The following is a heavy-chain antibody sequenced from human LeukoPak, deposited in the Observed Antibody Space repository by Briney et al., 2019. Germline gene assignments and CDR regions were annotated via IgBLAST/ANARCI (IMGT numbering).Heavy chain of an antibody. CDR1: GFTFNSHG. V-gene: IGHV3-33*01. Sequence: GGSLRLSCAATGFTFNSHGMHWVRQAPGKGLEWVALIWHDGSKTYFADSVKGRCTISRDNSKKVVTLQLDTLRGEDTAVYYCARDYSTYYHGSGIWARPQWFFDLWGRGTLVTVSS. J-gene: IGHJ2*01. D-gene: IGHD3-10*01. CDR3: ARDYSTYYHGSGIWARPQWFFDL. CDR2: IWHDGSKT.